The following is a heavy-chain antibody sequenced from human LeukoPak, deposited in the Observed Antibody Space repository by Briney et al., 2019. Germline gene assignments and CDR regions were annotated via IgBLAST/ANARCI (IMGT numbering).Heavy chain of an antibody. CDR1: GGTFSSYA. D-gene: IGHD2-2*01. V-gene: IGHV1-69*05. CDR2: IIPIFGTA. CDR3: ARNGVGEYQLRLYYMDV. J-gene: IGHJ6*03. Sequence: SVKVSCKASGGTFSSYAISWVRQAPGQGLEWMGGIIPIFGTANHTQKFQGRVTITTDESTSTAYMELSSLRSEDTAVYYCARNGVGEYQLRLYYMDVWGKGTTVTVSS.